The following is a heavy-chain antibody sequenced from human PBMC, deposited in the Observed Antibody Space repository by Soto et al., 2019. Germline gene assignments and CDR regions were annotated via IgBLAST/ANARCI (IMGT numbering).Heavy chain of an antibody. CDR2: VNRGGRT. V-gene: IGHV4-34*01. CDR3: ARLKEDTVWGTYSYLEI. Sequence: SETLSLTCGLSGAAFSDYTWSWVRQAPGGGLHWIGEVNRGGRTKYSPSLERRLTISVDPSRNQVSLELRAVTAADTAIYYCARLKEDTVWGTYSYLEIWGQGTLVTSPQ. D-gene: IGHD3-16*02. J-gene: IGHJ4*02. CDR1: GAAFSDYT.